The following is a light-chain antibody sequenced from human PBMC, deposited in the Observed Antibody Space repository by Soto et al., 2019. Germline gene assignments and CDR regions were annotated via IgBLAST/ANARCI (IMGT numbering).Light chain of an antibody. CDR3: QQRYSTPLT. Sequence: EIRLTQSPASLSANVGDRVTITCRASQSISSYLNWYQQKPGKAPKLLIYAASSLQSGVPSRFSGSGSGTDFTLTISSLQPEDFATYYCQQRYSTPLTFGGRTKADIK. V-gene: IGKV1-39*01. CDR1: QSISSY. J-gene: IGKJ4*01. CDR2: AAS.